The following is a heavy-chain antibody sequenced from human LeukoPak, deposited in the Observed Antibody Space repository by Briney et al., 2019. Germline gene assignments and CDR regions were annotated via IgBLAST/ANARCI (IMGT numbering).Heavy chain of an antibody. CDR1: GFTFSTND. CDR3: VRGGPIGFDY. CDR2: IGTVADT. D-gene: IGHD2-15*01. V-gene: IGHV3-13*01. Sequence: GGSLRLSCAASGFTFSTNDMHWVRQAPGKGLEWVSGIGTVADTYYSGSVKGRFTISRENAKNSVYLQMNSLRIGDTAVYYCVRGGPIGFDYWGQGILVIVSS. J-gene: IGHJ4*02.